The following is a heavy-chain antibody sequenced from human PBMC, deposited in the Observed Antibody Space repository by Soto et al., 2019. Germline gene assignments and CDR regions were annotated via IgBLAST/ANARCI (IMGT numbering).Heavy chain of an antibody. D-gene: IGHD3-22*01. CDR3: ARMRPTEDTYGYYYYLDY. V-gene: IGHV2-70*11. Sequence: GSGPTLVNPTETLTLTCAVSGFSPRDSKVGVSWIRQPPGKALEWLARIDWDDEKYYSTSLKTRLTISKDTSKNQVVLTMTNMDPVDTATYYCARMRPTEDTYGYYYYLDYWGQGTPVTVSS. J-gene: IGHJ4*02. CDR2: IDWDDEK. CDR1: GFSPRDSKVG.